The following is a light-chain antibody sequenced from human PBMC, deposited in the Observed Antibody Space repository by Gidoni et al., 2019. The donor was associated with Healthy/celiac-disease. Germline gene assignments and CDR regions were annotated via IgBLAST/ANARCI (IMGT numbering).Light chain of an antibody. J-gene: IGKJ3*01. V-gene: IGKV1-39*01. CDR3: QQSYSTPFT. Sequence: DIQMTQSPSSLSASVRDRVTITCRASQSISSYLNWYQQKPGKAPKLLIDAASSLQSGVPSRFSGSGSGTDFTLTISSLQPEDFATYYCQQSYSTPFTFGPGTKVEIK. CDR2: AAS. CDR1: QSISSY.